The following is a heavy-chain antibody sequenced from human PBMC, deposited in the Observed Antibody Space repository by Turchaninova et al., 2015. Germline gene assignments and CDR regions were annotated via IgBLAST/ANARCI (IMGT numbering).Heavy chain of an antibody. Sequence: TVSGSGASTYYADSVKGRFTISRDNSKNTLYLQMNSLGAEDTAVYFCARIGEVTTSHYHFDYWGQGTLVTVSS. CDR3: ARIGEVTTSHYHFDY. CDR2: VSGSGAST. J-gene: IGHJ4*02. V-gene: IGHV3-23*01. D-gene: IGHD2-21*02.